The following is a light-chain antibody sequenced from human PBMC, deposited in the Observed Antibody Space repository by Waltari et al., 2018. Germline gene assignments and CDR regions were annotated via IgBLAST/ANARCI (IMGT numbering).Light chain of an antibody. V-gene: IGKV1-33*01. Sequence: DIQMTQSPSSLSASVGDRVTITCQASQDISDYLNWYQQKPGKAPKLLIYDASNFETGVPSRFSGSGSVTDFTFTISSLQPEDIATYYCQQYDNLPPFTFGPGTKVDIK. CDR2: DAS. J-gene: IGKJ3*01. CDR1: QDISDY. CDR3: QQYDNLPPFT.